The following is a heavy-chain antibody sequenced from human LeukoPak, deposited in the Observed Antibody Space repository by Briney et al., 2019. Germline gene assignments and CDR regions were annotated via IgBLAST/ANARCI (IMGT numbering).Heavy chain of an antibody. Sequence: PSQTLSLTCTVSGGSISSYYWSWIRQPAGKGLEWVGRIYTSGTTNYNPSLNSRVTMSVDTSKNQFSLKLNSVTAADTAVYYCARDYDGGIFDYWGQGTLVTVSS. CDR2: IYTSGTT. CDR1: GGSISSYY. V-gene: IGHV4-4*07. CDR3: ARDYDGGIFDY. D-gene: IGHD3-3*01. J-gene: IGHJ4*02.